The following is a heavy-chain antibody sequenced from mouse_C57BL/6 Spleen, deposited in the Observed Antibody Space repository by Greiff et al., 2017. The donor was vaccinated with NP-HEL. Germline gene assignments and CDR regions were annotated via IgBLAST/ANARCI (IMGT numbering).Heavy chain of an antibody. CDR3: TRETTVAYYFDY. V-gene: IGHV1-15*01. J-gene: IGHJ2*01. CDR1: GYTFTDYE. CDR2: IDPETGGT. D-gene: IGHD1-1*01. Sequence: VQLQQSGAELVRPGASVTLSCKASGYTFTDYEMHWVKQTPVHGLEWIGAIDPETGGTAYNQKFKGKAILTADKSSSTAYMELRSLTSEDSAVYYCTRETTVAYYFDYWGQGTTLTVSS.